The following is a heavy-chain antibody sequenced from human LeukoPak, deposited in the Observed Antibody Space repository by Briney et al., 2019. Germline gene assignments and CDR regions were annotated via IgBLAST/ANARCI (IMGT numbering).Heavy chain of an antibody. Sequence: SETLSLTCAVYGGSFSGYYWSWIRQPPGKGREWIGEINHSGSTNYNPSLKSRVTISVDTSKNQFSLKLSSVTAADTAVYYCARKRIFGVVIIRAPTAMDVWGQGTTVTVSS. J-gene: IGHJ6*02. CDR2: INHSGST. D-gene: IGHD3-3*01. V-gene: IGHV4-34*01. CDR1: GGSFSGYY. CDR3: ARKRIFGVVIIRAPTAMDV.